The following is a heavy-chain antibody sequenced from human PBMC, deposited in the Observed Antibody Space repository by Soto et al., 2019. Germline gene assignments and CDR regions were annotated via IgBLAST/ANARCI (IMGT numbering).Heavy chain of an antibody. Sequence: PSETLSLTCTVSAGSISSGDYYWSWIRQSPGKGLEWIGYMYSSGTTYYNPSLKSRVTISLDASKNQFSLRLSSVTAADTAVYYCARGSGITGTTKDWFDPWGQGTLVTVSS. J-gene: IGHJ5*02. CDR1: AGSISSGDYY. D-gene: IGHD1-7*01. CDR2: MYSSGTT. CDR3: ARGSGITGTTKDWFDP. V-gene: IGHV4-30-4*01.